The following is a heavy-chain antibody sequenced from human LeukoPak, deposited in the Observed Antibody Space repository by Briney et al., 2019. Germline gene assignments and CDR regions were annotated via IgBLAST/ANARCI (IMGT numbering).Heavy chain of an antibody. CDR2: IYYSGST. J-gene: IGHJ4*02. CDR1: GGSISSSSYS. Sequence: SETLSLTCTVSGGSISSSSYSWGWIRQPPGKGLEWIGSIYYSGSTYYNPSLKSRVTISVDTSKNQFSLKLSSVTAADTAVYYCARGPGYDYWGQGTLVTVSS. D-gene: IGHD3-10*01. V-gene: IGHV4-39*01. CDR3: ARGPGYDY.